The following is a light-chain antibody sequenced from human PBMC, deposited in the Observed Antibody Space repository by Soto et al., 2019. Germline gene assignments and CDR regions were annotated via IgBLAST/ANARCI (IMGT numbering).Light chain of an antibody. CDR1: QTVSNNY. Sequence: EIVLTQYPGTLSLSPGEGATLSCRASQTVSNNYLAWYQQKPGQPPRLLIYGAFGRATGIPDRFSGSGSGTDFTLTISRLEPEDFAVYYCQQYGSSTLTFGGGTKV. V-gene: IGKV3-20*01. CDR3: QQYGSSTLT. CDR2: GAF. J-gene: IGKJ4*01.